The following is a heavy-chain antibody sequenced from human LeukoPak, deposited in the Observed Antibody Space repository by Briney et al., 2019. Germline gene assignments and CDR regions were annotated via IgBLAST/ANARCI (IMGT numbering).Heavy chain of an antibody. J-gene: IGHJ6*02. Sequence: SETLSLTCAVYGGSFSGYYWSWIRQPPGKGLEWIGEINHSGSTNYNPSLKSRVTISVDTSKNQFSLKLSSVTAADTAVYYCARDAPANYDFWSGYIYYYYGMDVWGQGTTVTVSS. CDR3: ARDAPANYDFWSGYIYYYYGMDV. CDR2: INHSGST. D-gene: IGHD3-3*01. V-gene: IGHV4-34*01. CDR1: GGSFSGYY.